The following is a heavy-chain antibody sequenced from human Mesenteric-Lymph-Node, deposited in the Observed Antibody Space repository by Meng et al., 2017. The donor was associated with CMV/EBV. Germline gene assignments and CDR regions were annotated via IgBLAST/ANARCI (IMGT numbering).Heavy chain of an antibody. CDR2: IIPILGIA. Sequence: SVKVSCKASGGTFRNYAISWVRQAPGQGLEWMGGIIPILGIANYAQKFQGRVTIIADKPTSTAYMELSSLRSDDTAVYYCTRRRNWFDSWGQGTLVTVSS. V-gene: IGHV1-69*10. CDR1: GGTFRNYA. CDR3: TRRRNWFDS. J-gene: IGHJ5*01.